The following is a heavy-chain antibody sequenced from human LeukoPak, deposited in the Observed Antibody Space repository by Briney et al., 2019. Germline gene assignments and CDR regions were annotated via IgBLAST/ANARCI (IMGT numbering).Heavy chain of an antibody. CDR2: ISGSGGST. J-gene: IGHJ4*02. V-gene: IGHV3-23*01. Sequence: PGGSLRLSCAASGSTFSSYAMSWVRQAPGKGLEWVSAISGSGGSTYYADSVKGRFTISRDNSKNTLYLQMNSLRAEDTAVYYCAKYDQLDSRFSWSTIITMVRGVIGGFDYWGQGTLVTVSS. CDR3: AKYDQLDSRFSWSTIITMVRGVIGGFDY. CDR1: GSTFSSYA. D-gene: IGHD3-10*01.